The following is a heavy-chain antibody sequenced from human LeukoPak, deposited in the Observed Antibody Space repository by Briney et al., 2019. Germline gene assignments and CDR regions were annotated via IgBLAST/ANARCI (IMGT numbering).Heavy chain of an antibody. V-gene: IGHV4-59*01. CDR1: GGSISSYY. CDR2: IYYSGST. J-gene: IGHJ5*02. CDR3: ARDFGWFGESNRGDFDP. Sequence: KPSETLSLTCTASGGSISSYYWSWIRQPPGKGLEWIGYIYYSGSTNYNPSLKSRVTISLDTSTNQFSLKLSSLTAADTAAYYCARDFGWFGESNRGDFDPWGQGTLVTVSS. D-gene: IGHD3-10*01.